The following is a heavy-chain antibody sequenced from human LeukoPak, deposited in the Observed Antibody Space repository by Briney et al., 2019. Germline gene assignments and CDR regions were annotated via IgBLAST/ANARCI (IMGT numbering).Heavy chain of an antibody. CDR3: ARVMWAAEIDY. CDR2: IYHSGST. J-gene: IGHJ4*02. D-gene: IGHD6-13*01. V-gene: IGHV4-38-2*02. CDR1: GYSISSGYY. Sequence: PSETLSLTCTVSGYSISSGYYWGWIRQPPGKGLEWIGSIYHSGSTYYNPSLKSRVTISVDTSKNQFSLKLSSVTAADTAVYYCARVMWAAEIDYWGQGTLVTVSS.